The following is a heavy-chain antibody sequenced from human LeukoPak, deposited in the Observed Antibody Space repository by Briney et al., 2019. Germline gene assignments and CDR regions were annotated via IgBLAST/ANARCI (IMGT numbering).Heavy chain of an antibody. CDR2: INPNSGGT. Sequence: ASVKVSCKASGYTFTSYGISWVRQAPGQGLEWMGRINPNSGGTNYAQKFQGRVTMTRDTSISTAYMELGRLRSDDTAVYYCARSGDYGDLRFHDYWGQGTLVTVSS. J-gene: IGHJ4*02. D-gene: IGHD4-17*01. CDR1: GYTFTSYG. V-gene: IGHV1-2*06. CDR3: ARSGDYGDLRFHDY.